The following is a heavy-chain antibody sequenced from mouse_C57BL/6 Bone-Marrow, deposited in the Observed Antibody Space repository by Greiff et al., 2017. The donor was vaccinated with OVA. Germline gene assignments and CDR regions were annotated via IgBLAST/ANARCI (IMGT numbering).Heavy chain of an antibody. CDR2: IYPSDSET. Sequence: QVQLQQPGAELVRPGSSVKLSCKASGYTFTSYWMDWVKQRPGQGLAWIGNIYPSDSETHYNQKFKDKATLTVDKSSSTAYMQLSSLTSEDSAVYYCAREGLGHYFDYWGQGTTLTVSS. J-gene: IGHJ2*01. CDR1: GYTFTSYW. CDR3: AREGLGHYFDY. V-gene: IGHV1-61*01. D-gene: IGHD3-3*01.